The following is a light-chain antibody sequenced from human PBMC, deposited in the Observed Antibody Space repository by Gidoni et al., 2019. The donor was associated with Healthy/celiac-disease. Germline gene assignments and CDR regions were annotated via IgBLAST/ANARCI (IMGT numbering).Light chain of an antibody. J-gene: IGLJ2*01. CDR3: QEWESRRV. CDR1: KLGDKY. Sequence: SYELTQPPSVSVSPGQTASITCSGDKLGDKYACWYQQKPGQSPVLVIYQDSKRPSGIPERFSGSNSGNTATLTISGTQAMDEADYYGQEWESRRVFGGGTKLTVL. V-gene: IGLV3-1*01. CDR2: QDS.